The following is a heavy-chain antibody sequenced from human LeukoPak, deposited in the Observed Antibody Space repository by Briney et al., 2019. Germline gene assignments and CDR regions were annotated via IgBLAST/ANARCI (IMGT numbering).Heavy chain of an antibody. CDR1: GFTVSSNY. V-gene: IGHV3-66*01. J-gene: IGHJ4*02. D-gene: IGHD2-2*01. CDR3: ARGVQYCSSTSCTVALDY. Sequence: GGSLRLSCAASGFTVSSNYMSWVRQAPGKGLEWVSVIYSGGSTYYADSVKGRFTISRDNSKTTLYLHMNSLRAEDTAVYYCARGVQYCSSTSCTVALDYWGQGTLVTVSS. CDR2: IYSGGST.